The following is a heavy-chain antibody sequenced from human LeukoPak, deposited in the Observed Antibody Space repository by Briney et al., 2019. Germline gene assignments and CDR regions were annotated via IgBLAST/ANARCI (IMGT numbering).Heavy chain of an antibody. CDR3: AREAVAGISDY. CDR1: GGSISSYY. V-gene: IGHV4-59*01. CDR2: IYYSGST. J-gene: IGHJ4*02. Sequence: SETLSLTCTVSGGSISSYYGSGIRQPPGKGLEWIGYIYYSGSTNYNPSLKSRVTISVGTSKNQFYLKLSSVPAADPAVYYCAREAVAGISDYWGQGTLVTVSS. D-gene: IGHD6-19*01.